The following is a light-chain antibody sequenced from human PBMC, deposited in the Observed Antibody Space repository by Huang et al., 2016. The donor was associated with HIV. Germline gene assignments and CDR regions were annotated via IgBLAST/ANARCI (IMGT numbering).Light chain of an antibody. J-gene: IGKJ5*01. CDR1: QGISNF. V-gene: IGKV1-NL1*01. CDR2: AAS. Sequence: DIQMTQSPSSLSASVGDRVTITCRPSQGISNFLAWYQQKPGKAPTRLLYAASRLKRGGPSRCSGSGAGTDYTLTISSLQPDDVATYYWQQYYSTPPITFGQGTRLEIK. CDR3: QQYYSTPPIT.